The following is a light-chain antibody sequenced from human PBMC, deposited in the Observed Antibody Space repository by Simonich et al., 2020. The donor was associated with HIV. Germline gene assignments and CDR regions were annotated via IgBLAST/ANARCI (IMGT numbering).Light chain of an antibody. CDR1: QSVLYSSNNKNY. CDR2: WAS. J-gene: IGKJ2*01. Sequence: DIVMTQSPDSLAVSLGERATINCKSSQSVLYSSNNKNYLAWYQQKPGQPPKLLIYWASTRESGVPDRFSGSGSGTDLTRTISSLQAEDVAVYYCQQYYSTPQTFGQGTKLEIK. CDR3: QQYYSTPQT. V-gene: IGKV4-1*01.